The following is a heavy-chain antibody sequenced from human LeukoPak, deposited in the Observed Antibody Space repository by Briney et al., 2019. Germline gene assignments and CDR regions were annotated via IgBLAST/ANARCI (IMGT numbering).Heavy chain of an antibody. CDR1: GDIVSSNSAA. J-gene: IGHJ5*02. V-gene: IGHV6-1*01. CDR2: TYYRSKWYN. CDR3: ARDQVYYYGSGSYYVPFDP. D-gene: IGHD3-10*01. Sequence: SQTLSLTCAISGDIVSSNSAAWNWIRQSPSRGLEWLGRTYYRSKWYNDYAVSVKSRITINPDTSKNQFSLQLNSVTPEDTAVYYCARDQVYYYGSGSYYVPFDPWGQGTLVTVSS.